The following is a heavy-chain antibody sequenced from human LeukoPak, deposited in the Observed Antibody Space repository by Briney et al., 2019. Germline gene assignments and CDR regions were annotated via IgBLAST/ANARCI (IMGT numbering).Heavy chain of an antibody. CDR2: IYYSGNT. D-gene: IGHD3-10*02. CDR1: GGSISPYY. CDR3: ARSTGSTMFIDY. V-gene: IGHV4-59*01. J-gene: IGHJ4*02. Sequence: SETLSLTCTVSGGSISPYYWSWIQQPPGKGLEWLGYIYYSGNTDYNPSLKSRVAISVDTSKNQFSLKLSSVTAADTAVYYCARSTGSTMFIDYWGQGTLVTVSS.